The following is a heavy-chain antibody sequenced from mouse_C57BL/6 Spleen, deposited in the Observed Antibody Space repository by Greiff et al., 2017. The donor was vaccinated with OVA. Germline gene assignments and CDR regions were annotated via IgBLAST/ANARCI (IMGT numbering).Heavy chain of an antibody. CDR3: ARTHYDYPYYFDY. J-gene: IGHJ2*01. CDR1: GYTFTTYP. Sequence: VKLVESGAELVKPGASVKMSCKASGYTFTTYPIEWIKQNHGKSLEWIGNFHPYNDDTKYNEKFKGKATLTVEKSSSTVYLELSRLTSDDSAVYYCARTHYDYPYYFDYWGQGTTLTVSS. D-gene: IGHD2-4*01. V-gene: IGHV1-47*01. CDR2: FHPYNDDT.